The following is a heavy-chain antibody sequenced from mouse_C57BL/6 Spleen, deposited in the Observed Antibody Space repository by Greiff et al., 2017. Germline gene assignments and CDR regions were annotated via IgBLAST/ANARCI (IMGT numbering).Heavy chain of an antibody. CDR3: ARYLDYYGSSFDY. J-gene: IGHJ2*01. D-gene: IGHD1-1*01. CDR2: IYPGDGDT. CDR1: GYAFSSYW. Sequence: VKLQESGAELVKPGASVKISCKASGYAFSSYWMNWVKQRPGKGLEWIGQIYPGDGDTNYNRKFKGKATLTADKSSSTAYMQLSSLTSEDSAVYFCARYLDYYGSSFDYWGQGTTLTVSS. V-gene: IGHV1-80*01.